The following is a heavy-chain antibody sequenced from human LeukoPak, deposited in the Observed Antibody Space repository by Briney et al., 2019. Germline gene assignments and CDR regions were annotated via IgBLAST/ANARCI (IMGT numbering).Heavy chain of an antibody. CDR2: MNPNSGNT. CDR3: ARAPAAVPTRNWFDP. Sequence: ASVNVSCKASGYTFTGYYMHWVRQAPGQGLEWMGWMNPNSGNTGYAQKFQGRVTITRNTSISTAYMELSSLRSEDTAVYYCARAPAAVPTRNWFDPWGQGTLVTVSS. J-gene: IGHJ5*02. V-gene: IGHV1-8*03. D-gene: IGHD6-13*01. CDR1: GYTFTGYY.